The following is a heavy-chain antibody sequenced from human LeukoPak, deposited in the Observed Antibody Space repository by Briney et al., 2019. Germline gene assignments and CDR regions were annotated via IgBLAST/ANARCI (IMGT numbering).Heavy chain of an antibody. Sequence: ASVKVSCKASGYTFTSYAMNWVRQAPGQGLEWMGWINTNTGNPTYAQGFTGRFVFSLDTSVSTAYLQISSLKAEDTAVYYCAGGEQWLIEEDYYGMDVWGQGTTVTVSS. CDR1: GYTFTSYA. D-gene: IGHD6-19*01. J-gene: IGHJ6*02. CDR2: INTNTGNP. CDR3: AGGEQWLIEEDYYGMDV. V-gene: IGHV7-4-1*02.